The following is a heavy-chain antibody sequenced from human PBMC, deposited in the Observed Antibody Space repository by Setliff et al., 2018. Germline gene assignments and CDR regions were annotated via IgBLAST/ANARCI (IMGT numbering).Heavy chain of an antibody. V-gene: IGHV4-4*07. Sequence: PSETLSLTCNVYGASVINYYWNWIRQSAGEGLEWLGRIYSDGRSSYNPSLKSRISMSLDASKNEIFLKMSSLTAADTARYYCVRVRREYGDSGGHDAFRNWGQGKMVTVSS. CDR2: IYSDGRS. CDR3: VRVRREYGDSGGHDAFRN. J-gene: IGHJ1*01. CDR1: GASVINYY. D-gene: IGHD4-17*01.